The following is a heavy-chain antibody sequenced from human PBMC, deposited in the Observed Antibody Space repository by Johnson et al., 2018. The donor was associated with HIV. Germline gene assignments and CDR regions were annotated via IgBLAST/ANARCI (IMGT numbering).Heavy chain of an antibody. Sequence: VQLVESGGGLVQPGGSLRLSCGASGFSVSDSYMNWVRQAPGQGLEWVSVIYSGGSTYYADSVKGRFTISRDNSKSTLYLQMNSLRAEDTAVYYCARSPGEADAFDIWGQGTMVTVSS. V-gene: IGHV3-66*01. CDR1: GFSVSDSY. J-gene: IGHJ3*02. CDR2: IYSGGST. D-gene: IGHD3-10*01. CDR3: ARSPGEADAFDI.